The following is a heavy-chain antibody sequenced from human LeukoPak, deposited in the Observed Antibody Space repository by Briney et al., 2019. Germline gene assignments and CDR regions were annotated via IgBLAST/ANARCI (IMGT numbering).Heavy chain of an antibody. Sequence: SETLSLTCAVYGGSFSGYYWSWIRQPPGKGLEWIGEINHSGSTNYNPSLKSRVTISVDTSKNQFSLKLSSVTAADAAVYYCACSGCESDYWGQGTLVTVSS. CDR3: ACSGCESDY. CDR1: GGSFSGYY. CDR2: INHSGST. V-gene: IGHV4-34*01. J-gene: IGHJ4*02. D-gene: IGHD5-12*01.